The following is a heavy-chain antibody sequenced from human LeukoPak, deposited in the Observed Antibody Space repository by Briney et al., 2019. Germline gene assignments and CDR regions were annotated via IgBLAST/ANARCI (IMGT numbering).Heavy chain of an antibody. D-gene: IGHD6-19*01. CDR2: IYSGGST. Sequence: GGSLRLSCAASGFTVSSNYMSWVRQAPGKGQEWVSVIYSGGSTYYADSVKGRFTISRHNSKNTLYLQMNSLRAEDTAVYYCARGSSGWFDAFDIWGQGTMVTVSS. CDR1: GFTVSSNY. CDR3: ARGSSGWFDAFDI. J-gene: IGHJ3*02. V-gene: IGHV3-53*04.